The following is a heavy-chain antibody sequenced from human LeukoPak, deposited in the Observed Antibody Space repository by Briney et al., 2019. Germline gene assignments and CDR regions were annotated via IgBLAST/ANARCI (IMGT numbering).Heavy chain of an antibody. J-gene: IGHJ4*02. D-gene: IGHD3-3*01. Sequence: PGGSLRLSCAASGFTFSRNTMNWVRQAPGKGLEGVSYISSSGSTIYYADSVKGRFTISRDNAKNSLYLQMNSLRAEDTAVYYCARGDDFWSGYYTYWGQGTLVTVSS. CDR3: ARGDDFWSGYYTY. CDR2: ISSSGSTI. V-gene: IGHV3-48*04. CDR1: GFTFSRNT.